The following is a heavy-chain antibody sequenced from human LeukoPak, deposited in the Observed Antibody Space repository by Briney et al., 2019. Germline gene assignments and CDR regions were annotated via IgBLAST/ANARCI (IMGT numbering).Heavy chain of an antibody. CDR1: GYIFTSYG. D-gene: IGHD3-10*01. CDR3: ARAEYYFGSGSFCRY. V-gene: IGHV1-18*01. Sequence: ASVKVSFKASGYIFTSYGISWVRQAPGQGLEWMGWISTYNGDTKYAQKLQGRVTLTTDTSTRTVYVELRSLRSDDTAVYYCARAEYYFGSGSFCRYWGQGTLVTVSS. J-gene: IGHJ4*02. CDR2: ISTYNGDT.